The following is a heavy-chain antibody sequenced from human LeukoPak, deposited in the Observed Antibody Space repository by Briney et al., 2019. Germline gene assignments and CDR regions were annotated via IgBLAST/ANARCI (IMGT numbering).Heavy chain of an antibody. CDR2: ISAGSLTT. V-gene: IGHV3-48*02. J-gene: IGHJ4*02. CDR1: GFTFSRYS. CDR3: ARDADDY. Sequence: GGSLSPSFAASGFTFSRYSMHWVRPAPGKGLDWLPYISAGSLTTYYSDSVKGRFTISRDNAKNSLYLQMDSLRDEDTAVYYCARDADDYWGQGTLVTVSS.